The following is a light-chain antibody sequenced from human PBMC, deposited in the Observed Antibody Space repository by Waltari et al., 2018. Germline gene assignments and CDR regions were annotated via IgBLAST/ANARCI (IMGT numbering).Light chain of an antibody. J-gene: IGLJ1*01. CDR2: EVN. V-gene: IGLV2-14*01. CDR3: SSYTSSSTFV. Sequence: QSALTQPASVSGSPGQSITISCTGTGSDVGNYNFVSWYQHHPGKAPKLIISEVNNRPSGVSGGFSGLKPGKKASRTISGLQADDEADYYCSSYTSSSTFVFGTGTKVTVL. CDR1: GSDVGNYNF.